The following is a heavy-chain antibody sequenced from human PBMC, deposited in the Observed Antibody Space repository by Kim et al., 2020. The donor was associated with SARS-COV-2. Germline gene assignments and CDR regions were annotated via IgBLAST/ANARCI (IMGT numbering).Heavy chain of an antibody. D-gene: IGHD1-26*01. CDR2: ISSSGSTI. J-gene: IGHJ4*02. Sequence: GGSLRLSCAASGFTFSSYEMNWVRQAPGKGLEWVSYISSSGSTIYYADSVKGRFTISRDNAKNSLYLQMNSLRAEDTAVYYCARNPSEWELLRGDYWGQGTLVTVSS. V-gene: IGHV3-48*03. CDR1: GFTFSSYE. CDR3: ARNPSEWELLRGDY.